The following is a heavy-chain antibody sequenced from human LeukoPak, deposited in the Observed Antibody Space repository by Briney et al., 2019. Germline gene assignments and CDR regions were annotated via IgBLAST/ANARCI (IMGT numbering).Heavy chain of an antibody. D-gene: IGHD2-21*02. V-gene: IGHV1-69*04. CDR1: GGTFSSYA. CDR2: IIPILGIA. Sequence: SVKVSCKASGGTFSSYAISWVRQAPGQGLEWMGRIIPILGIANYAQKFQGRVTITADKSTSTAYMELSSLRSEDTAVYYCARETYCGGDCYSELWFDPWGQGTPVTVSS. J-gene: IGHJ5*02. CDR3: ARETYCGGDCYSELWFDP.